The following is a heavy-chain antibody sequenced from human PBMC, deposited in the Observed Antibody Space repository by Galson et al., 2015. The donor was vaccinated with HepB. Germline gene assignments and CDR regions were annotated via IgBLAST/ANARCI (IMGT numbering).Heavy chain of an antibody. J-gene: IGHJ5*01. CDR1: GYTFSSDG. D-gene: IGHD2-15*01. CDR3: ARVRDDCSGGTCYAIYDS. Sequence: SVKVSCKASGYTFSSDGVTWVRQAPGQGLEWMGWINVYNGKTNYAEKVEGRVTMTADTSTNTAYMELRSLRSDDTAVYYCARVRDDCSGGTCYAIYDSWGQGTLVTASS. V-gene: IGHV1-18*01. CDR2: INVYNGKT.